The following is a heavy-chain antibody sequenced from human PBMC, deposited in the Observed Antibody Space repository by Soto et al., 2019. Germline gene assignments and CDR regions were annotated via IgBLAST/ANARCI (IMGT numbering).Heavy chain of an antibody. CDR1: GYMFNTYG. CDR2: ISVYNGNM. Sequence: QVQLLQSGAEVKKPGASVKVSCKASGYMFNTYGITWVRQAPGQGLEWMGWISVYNGNMDYAQKFEGRVTMTIDTSTSTAYMELKRLTSDDTAVYYCARTYGSGDYFLPFEYWGQGAPVSVSS. D-gene: IGHD3-10*01. CDR3: ARTYGSGDYFLPFEY. V-gene: IGHV1-18*01. J-gene: IGHJ4*02.